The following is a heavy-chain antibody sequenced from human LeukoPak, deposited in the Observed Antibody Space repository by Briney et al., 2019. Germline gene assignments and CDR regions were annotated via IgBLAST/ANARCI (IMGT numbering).Heavy chain of an antibody. CDR1: GSTFSSYS. Sequence: GGSLRLSCAASGSTFSSYSMNWVRQAPGKGLEWVSSISGSSSYIYYADSVKGRFTISRDNAKNSLYLQMNSLRAEDTAVYYCARDRGYCSSTSCYTEIDYWGQGTLVTVSS. CDR2: ISGSSSYI. J-gene: IGHJ4*02. CDR3: ARDRGYCSSTSCYTEIDY. D-gene: IGHD2-2*02. V-gene: IGHV3-21*01.